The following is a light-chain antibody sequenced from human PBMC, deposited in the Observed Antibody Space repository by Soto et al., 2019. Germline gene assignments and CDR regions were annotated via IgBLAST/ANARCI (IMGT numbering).Light chain of an antibody. CDR3: AVWDDSLNGRL. CDR1: SSNIGSNT. CDR2: SNN. J-gene: IGLJ3*02. V-gene: IGLV1-44*01. Sequence: QLVLTQPPSASETPGQRVTISCSGTSSNIGSNTVTWYQQLPGTAPKLLIYSNNQRPSGVPDRFSGSKSGSSASLAISGLQSGDEADYYCAVWDDSLNGRLFGGGTKVTVL.